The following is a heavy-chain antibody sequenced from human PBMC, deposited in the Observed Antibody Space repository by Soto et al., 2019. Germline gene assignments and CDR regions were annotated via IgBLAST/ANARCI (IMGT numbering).Heavy chain of an antibody. CDR2: ISYDGSNK. J-gene: IGHJ4*02. CDR3: AREYSSSGIDY. V-gene: IGHV3-30-3*01. Sequence: QVQLVESGGGVVQPGRSLRLPCAASGFTFSSYAMHWVRQAPGKGLEWVAVISYDGSNKYYADSVKGRFTISRDNSKNTLYLQMNSLRAEDTAVYYCAREYSSSGIDYWGQGTLVTVSS. D-gene: IGHD6-13*01. CDR1: GFTFSSYA.